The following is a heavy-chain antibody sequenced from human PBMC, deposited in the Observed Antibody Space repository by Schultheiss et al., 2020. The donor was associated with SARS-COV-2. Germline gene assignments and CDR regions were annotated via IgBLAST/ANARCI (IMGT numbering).Heavy chain of an antibody. D-gene: IGHD3-22*01. CDR2: IYYSGST. CDR3: ARHAPLYDSSGYVFDY. CDR1: GGSISSGGYY. Sequence: SETLSLTCAVYGGSISSGGYYWSWIRQHPGKGLEWIGYIYYSGSTNYNPSLKSRVTISVDTSKNQFSLKLSSVTAADTAVYYCARHAPLYDSSGYVFDYWGQGTLVTVSS. J-gene: IGHJ4*02. V-gene: IGHV4-31*11.